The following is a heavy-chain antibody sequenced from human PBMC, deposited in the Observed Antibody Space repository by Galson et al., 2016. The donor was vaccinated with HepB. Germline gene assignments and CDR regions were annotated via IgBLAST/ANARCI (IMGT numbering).Heavy chain of an antibody. V-gene: IGHV3-48*02. Sequence: SLRLSCAASGFTFSSYSMNWVRQAPGKGLEWVSYISGTGSPIHYADSVKGRFTISRDNAKNSLYLQMDNLRDEDTAVYYCARGKMSTLTYRSSQPKWGQGTLVTGSS. J-gene: IGHJ4*02. CDR3: ARGKMSTLTYRSSQPK. CDR1: GFTFSSYS. D-gene: IGHD5/OR15-5a*01. CDR2: ISGTGSPI.